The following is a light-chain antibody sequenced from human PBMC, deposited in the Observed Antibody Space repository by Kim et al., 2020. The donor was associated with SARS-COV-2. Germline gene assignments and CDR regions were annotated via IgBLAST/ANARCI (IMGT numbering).Light chain of an antibody. Sequence: EIVLTQSPGTLSLSPGERATVSCRASQSVTNNYLAWYQQKPGQAPRLLIYGASSRFTGIPDRFSGSVSGTDFTLIISRLEPEDFAVYYCQQYGSGRTFGQGTKVDIK. J-gene: IGKJ1*01. CDR3: QQYGSGRT. V-gene: IGKV3-20*01. CDR2: GAS. CDR1: QSVTNNY.